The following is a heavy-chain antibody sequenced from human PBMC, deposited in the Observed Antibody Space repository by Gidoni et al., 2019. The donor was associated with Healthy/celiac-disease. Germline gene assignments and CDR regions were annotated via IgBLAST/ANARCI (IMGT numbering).Heavy chain of an antibody. D-gene: IGHD2-2*01. CDR3: ARLVVPAARTYYFDY. CDR1: GGSISSGDYY. J-gene: IGHJ4*02. CDR2: IYYSGST. V-gene: IGHV4-30-4*01. Sequence: QVQLQESGPGLVKPSQTLSLTCTVSGGSISSGDYYWSWIRQPPGKGLGWIVYIYYSGSTYYNPSLKSRVTISVDTSKNQFSLKLSSVTAADTAVYYCARLVVPAARTYYFDYWGQGTLVTVSS.